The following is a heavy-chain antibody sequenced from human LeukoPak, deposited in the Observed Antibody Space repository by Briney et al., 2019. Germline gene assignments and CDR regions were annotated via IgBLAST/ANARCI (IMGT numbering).Heavy chain of an antibody. CDR1: GFTVSSNY. J-gene: IGHJ3*02. CDR3: ATLTMIVVARENAFDI. D-gene: IGHD3-22*01. CDR2: IYSGGST. Sequence: GGSLRLSCAASGFTVSSNYMSWVRQAPGKGLEWVSVIYSGGSTYYSDSVKGRFTISRHNSKNTLYLQMNSLRAEDMAVYYCATLTMIVVARENAFDIWGQGTMVTVSS. V-gene: IGHV3-53*04.